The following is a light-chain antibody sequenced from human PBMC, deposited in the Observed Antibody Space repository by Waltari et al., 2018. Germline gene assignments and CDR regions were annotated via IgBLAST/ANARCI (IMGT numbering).Light chain of an antibody. CDR1: QSISSY. CDR3: QQSYITPAT. Sequence: DIQMTQSPSSLSASVGDRVTITCRASQSISSYLSWYQHQPGKAPKLLIYAASTLQGGVPPRFSGSGSGPDFTLTIRILQVEDSATYYCQQSYITPATFGGGTKVEIK. V-gene: IGKV1-39*01. CDR2: AAS. J-gene: IGKJ4*01.